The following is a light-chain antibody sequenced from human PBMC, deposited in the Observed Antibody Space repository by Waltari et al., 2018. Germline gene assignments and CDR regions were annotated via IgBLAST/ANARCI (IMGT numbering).Light chain of an antibody. V-gene: IGKV3-11*01. CDR2: DAS. CDR1: QSVNTF. CDR3: QQRTQSLT. Sequence: VLTQSPATLSLSPGDRATLSFKANQSVNTFLAWYQQKPGQAPRLLIYDASYRAAGIPARFSGSGSATDFTLTISSLEPDDFAVYYCQQRTQSLTFGGGTKLEI. J-gene: IGKJ4*01.